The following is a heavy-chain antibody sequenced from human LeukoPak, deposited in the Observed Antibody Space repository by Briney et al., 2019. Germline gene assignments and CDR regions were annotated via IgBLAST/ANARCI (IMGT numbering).Heavy chain of an antibody. CDR2: ISYDGSNK. CDR1: GFTFSSYA. D-gene: IGHD3-3*01. CDR3: ARGSEITILNY. V-gene: IGHV3-30-3*01. J-gene: IGHJ4*02. Sequence: GRSLRLSCAASGFTFSSYAMHWVRQAPGKGLEWVAVISYDGSNKYYADSVKGRFTISRDNSKNTLYLQMNSLRAEDTAVYYCARGSEITILNYWGQGTLVTVSS.